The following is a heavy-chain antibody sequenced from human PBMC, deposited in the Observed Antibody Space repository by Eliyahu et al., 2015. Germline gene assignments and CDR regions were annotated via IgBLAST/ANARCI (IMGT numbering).Heavy chain of an antibody. D-gene: IGHD1-7*01. V-gene: IGHV3-30*18. CDR2: ISYDGSEK. CDR3: AKDELQLRWGVYSDH. CDR1: GFTLSFYG. J-gene: IGHJ4*02. Sequence: QVQLVESGGGVVQPGRSLRLSCAASGFTLSFYGMHWVRQAPGKGLEWVAVISYDGSEKFYADSVKGRFTISRDTSKNTLYLQMNNLRAEDTAVYYCAKDELQLRWGVYSDHWGQGALVTVSS.